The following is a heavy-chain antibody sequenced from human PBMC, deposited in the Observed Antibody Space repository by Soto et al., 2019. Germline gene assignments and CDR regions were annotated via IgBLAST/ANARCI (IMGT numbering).Heavy chain of an antibody. CDR3: ARQITPLFRGICYYFDD. D-gene: IGHD3-10*01. Sequence: QLQLLESGPRLVKPSETLSLTCTVSADSISTTNYYWGWIRQSPGKGLEWIGSIYYSGTTYYNGSLRSRAAISIDTSKNQFSLRLSSVTAADTAVYYCARQITPLFRGICYYFDDWGQGTLVTVSS. CDR1: ADSISTTNYY. V-gene: IGHV4-39*01. CDR2: IYYSGTT. J-gene: IGHJ4*02.